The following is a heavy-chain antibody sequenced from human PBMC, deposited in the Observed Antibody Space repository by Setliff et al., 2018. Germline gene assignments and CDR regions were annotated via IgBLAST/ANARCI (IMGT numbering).Heavy chain of an antibody. Sequence: PSETLSLTCSVSGDSMSFSYWSWIRQPPGKGLEWIGYIYYSGSTDSHPSLKSRVSISIDTSKNQFSLNVRSVAAADTAVYYCAKGRGEMDSWGQGILVTVSS. D-gene: IGHD3-10*01. CDR3: AKGRGEMDS. CDR2: IYYSGST. J-gene: IGHJ4*02. CDR1: GDSMSFSY. V-gene: IGHV4-59*01.